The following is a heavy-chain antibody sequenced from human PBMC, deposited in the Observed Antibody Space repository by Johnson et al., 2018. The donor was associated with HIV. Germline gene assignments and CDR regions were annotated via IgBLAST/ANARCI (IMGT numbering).Heavy chain of an antibody. CDR2: ISGSGGST. D-gene: IGHD2-15*01. J-gene: IGHJ3*02. V-gene: IGHV3-23*04. CDR1: GFTFDDHG. CDR3: AKDRWVGVGDAFDI. Sequence: VQLVESGGGVERPGGSLRLSCAGSGFTFDDHGMSWVRQVPGKGLEWVSAISGSGGSTYYADSVKGRFTISRDNSKNTLYLQMNSLGAEDTAVYYCAKDRWVGVGDAFDIWGQGTMVTVSS.